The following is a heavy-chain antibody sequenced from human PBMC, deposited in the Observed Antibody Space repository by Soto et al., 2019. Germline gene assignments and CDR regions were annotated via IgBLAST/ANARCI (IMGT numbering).Heavy chain of an antibody. J-gene: IGHJ6*02. Sequence: SLRLSCAGSGFTFSSYAMHWVRQAPGKGLEWVAVISHDGINKYYADSVKGRFTISRDNSKNTLYLQMNSLRAEDTAVYYCARDSSGDYGTWYYYYGMDVWGQGPTLTVSS. CDR1: GFTFSSYA. D-gene: IGHD4-17*01. V-gene: IGHV3-30-3*01. CDR3: ARDSSGDYGTWYYYYGMDV. CDR2: ISHDGINK.